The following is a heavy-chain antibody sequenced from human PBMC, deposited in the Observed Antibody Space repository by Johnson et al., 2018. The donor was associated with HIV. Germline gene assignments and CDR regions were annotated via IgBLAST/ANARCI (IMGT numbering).Heavy chain of an antibody. CDR1: GVIFSVNY. CDR2: ISGSGNSI. V-gene: IGHV3-11*04. CDR3: ARGDGYRRAFDI. D-gene: IGHD1-1*01. J-gene: IGHJ3*02. Sequence: QVQLVEPGGGFVKPGGSLRLSCAVSGVIFSVNYMSWIRQAPGKGLEWVSYISGSGNSIYYADSVKGRFTISRDNAKNSLYLQMNSLRAEDTAVYYCARGDGYRRAFDIWGQGTMVTVSS.